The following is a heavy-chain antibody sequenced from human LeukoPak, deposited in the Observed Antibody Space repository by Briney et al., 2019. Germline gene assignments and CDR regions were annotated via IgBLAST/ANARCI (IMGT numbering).Heavy chain of an antibody. CDR1: GFTFSSYA. CDR3: ARDPPTRQYTNSFSLDY. Sequence: GRSVRLSCAASGFTFSSYAMQWVRQAPGKGLQGLTVIWCGGSSKYYADSGKGRFTISRDNSKHTLYLQLNSLRGDDAAVYYCARDPPTRQYTNSFSLDYWGQGTLVTVSS. CDR2: IWCGGSSK. D-gene: IGHD6-13*01. J-gene: IGHJ4*02. V-gene: IGHV3-33*01.